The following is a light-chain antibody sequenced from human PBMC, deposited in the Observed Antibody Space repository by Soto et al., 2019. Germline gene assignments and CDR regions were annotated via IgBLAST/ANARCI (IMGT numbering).Light chain of an antibody. CDR1: QTSSTW. CDR2: DDS. V-gene: IGKV1-5*01. CDR3: QQYTNTNNPWM. J-gene: IGKJ1*01. Sequence: DVQVSQSPPTLSASVRDRVTITCRASQTSSTWMAWYQQKPGKAPKLLVYDDSTLQSGVASRFSGSGSGTEFTLIISGLQPDDSATYYCQQYTNTNNPWMFGEGTKVDIK.